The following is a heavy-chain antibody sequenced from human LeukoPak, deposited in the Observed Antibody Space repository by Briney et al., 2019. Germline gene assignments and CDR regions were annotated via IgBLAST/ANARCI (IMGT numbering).Heavy chain of an antibody. D-gene: IGHD2-15*01. CDR2: IYYSGST. Sequence: SETLSLTCAVSGGSISSYYWSWIRQPPGKGLEWIGYIYYSGSTNYNPSLKSRVTISVDTSKNQFSLKLSSVTAADTAVYYCARVLRYCSGGNCYSGGLGYMDVWGKGTTVTISS. CDR3: ARVLRYCSGGNCYSGGLGYMDV. CDR1: GGSISSYY. V-gene: IGHV4-59*01. J-gene: IGHJ6*03.